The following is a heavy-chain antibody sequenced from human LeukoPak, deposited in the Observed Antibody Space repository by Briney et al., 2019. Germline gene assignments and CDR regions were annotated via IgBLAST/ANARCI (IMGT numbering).Heavy chain of an antibody. CDR2: IYYSGST. V-gene: IGHV4-59*08. CDR1: GGSISSYY. D-gene: IGHD3-10*01. Sequence: TSETLSLTCTVSGGSISSYYWSWIRQPPGKGLEWIGYIYYSGSTNYNPSLESRVTISVDRSKNQFSLKLSSVTAADTAVYYCARHQASSGSPRFDSWGQGTLVTVSS. J-gene: IGHJ4*02. CDR3: ARHQASSGSPRFDS.